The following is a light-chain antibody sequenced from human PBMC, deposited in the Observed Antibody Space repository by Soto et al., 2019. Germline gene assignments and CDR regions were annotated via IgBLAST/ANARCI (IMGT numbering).Light chain of an antibody. CDR3: MSYVGGNSVA. Sequence: QSALTQPPSASGSPGMSVTLSCSGTDNDVGRYDYVSWYQQHPGKAPKLLIYEVSKWPSGVPDRFSASKSGNTASLNVSGLQGEDEADYYCMSYVGGNSVAFGGGTKLTVL. J-gene: IGLJ2*01. CDR1: DNDVGRYDY. V-gene: IGLV2-8*01. CDR2: EVS.